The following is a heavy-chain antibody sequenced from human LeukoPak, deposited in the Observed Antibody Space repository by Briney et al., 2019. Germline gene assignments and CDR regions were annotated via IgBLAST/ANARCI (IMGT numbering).Heavy chain of an antibody. CDR2: VIPMLNIP. J-gene: IGHJ4*02. CDR3: ARRLRGAITPFDS. CDR1: GDTFSSYA. Sequence: SVKVSCKTSGDTFSSYAVTWVRQTPEQGLEWMGSVIPMLNIPTYARKFQDRVIITADKSTNTAFMELSSLRSDDTAVYFCARRLRGAITPFDSWGQGTLVTVSS. D-gene: IGHD3-10*01. V-gene: IGHV1-69*04.